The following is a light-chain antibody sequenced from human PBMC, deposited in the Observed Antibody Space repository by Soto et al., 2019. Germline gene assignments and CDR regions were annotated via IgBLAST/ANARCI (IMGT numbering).Light chain of an antibody. CDR1: NSDVGGYNY. CDR3: CSYAGSYTWV. Sequence: HSALTQPRSVSGSPGQSVTISCTGTNSDVGGYNYVSWYQQHPGKAPKFMIYDVTKRPSGVPDRFSGSKSGNTASLTISGLQTEDEADYYCCSYAGSYTWVFGGGTKLTVL. J-gene: IGLJ3*02. CDR2: DVT. V-gene: IGLV2-11*01.